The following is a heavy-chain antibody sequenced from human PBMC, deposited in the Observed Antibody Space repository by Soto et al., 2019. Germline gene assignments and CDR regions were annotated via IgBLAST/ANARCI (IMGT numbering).Heavy chain of an antibody. CDR2: ISSNGGST. CDR3: VKDGSGYDFWSGFPWFDP. V-gene: IGHV3-64D*06. Sequence: GGSLRLSCSASGFTFSSYAMHWVRQAPGKGLEYVSAISSNGGSTYYADSVKGRFTISRDNSKNTLYLQMSSLRAEDTAVYYCVKDGSGYDFWSGFPWFDPWGQGTLVTVSS. D-gene: IGHD3-3*01. CDR1: GFTFSSYA. J-gene: IGHJ5*02.